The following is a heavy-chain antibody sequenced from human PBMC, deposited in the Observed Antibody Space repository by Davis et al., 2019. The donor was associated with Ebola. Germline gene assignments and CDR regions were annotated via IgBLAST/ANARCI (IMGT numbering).Heavy chain of an antibody. CDR3: AKSEAVAVSAGYGMDV. D-gene: IGHD6-19*01. CDR1: GFTFDDYA. CDR2: ISWNSGSI. V-gene: IGHV3-9*01. Sequence: GGSLRLSCAASGFTFDDYAMHWVRQAPGKGLEWVSGISWNSGSIGYADSVKGRFTISRDNAKNSLYLQMNSLRAEDTALYYCAKSEAVAVSAGYGMDVWGQGTTVTVSS. J-gene: IGHJ6*02.